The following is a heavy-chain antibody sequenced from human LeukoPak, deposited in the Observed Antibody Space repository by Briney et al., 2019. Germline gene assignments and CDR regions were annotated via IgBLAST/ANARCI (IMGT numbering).Heavy chain of an antibody. V-gene: IGHV3-23*01. J-gene: IGHJ4*02. D-gene: IGHD5-18*01. Sequence: HPGGSLRLSCAASGFTFSSYAMSWVRQAPGKGLEWVSDISGSGGSKYYADSVKGRFTISRENTKNTLYLQMNSLRAEDTAVYYCAKEGLYSYGYYWGQGALVTVSS. CDR3: AKEGLYSYGYY. CDR2: ISGSGGSK. CDR1: GFTFSSYA.